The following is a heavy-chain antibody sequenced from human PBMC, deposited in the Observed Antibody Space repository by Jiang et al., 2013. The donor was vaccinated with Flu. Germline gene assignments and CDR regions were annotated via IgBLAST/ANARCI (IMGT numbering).Heavy chain of an antibody. V-gene: IGHV3-30*18. Sequence: QLLESGGGLVQPGGSLTLSCAASGFTFSSYGMHWVRQAPGKGLEWVAVISYDGSNKYYADSVKGRFTISRDNSKNTLYLQMNSLRAEDTAVYYCAKEGGGEYFDYWGQGTLVTVSS. CDR3: AKEGGGEYFDY. D-gene: IGHD2-21*01. J-gene: IGHJ4*02. CDR1: GFTFSSYG. CDR2: ISYDGSNK.